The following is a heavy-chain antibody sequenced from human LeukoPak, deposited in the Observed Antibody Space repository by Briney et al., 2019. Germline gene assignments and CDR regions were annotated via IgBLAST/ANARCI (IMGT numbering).Heavy chain of an antibody. Sequence: PGGSLRLSCAASGFTFNSYAMTWLRQAPGKGLEWVSGISAGGGSTYYADSVKGRFTISRDNSKTTLYLQMNSLRAEDTAVYYCAKVASSFTYCAGDCYRGCSRGQGTLVTVTS. CDR2: ISAGGGST. J-gene: IGHJ1*01. CDR3: AKVASSFTYCAGDCYRGCS. D-gene: IGHD2-21*02. CDR1: GFTFNSYA. V-gene: IGHV3-23*01.